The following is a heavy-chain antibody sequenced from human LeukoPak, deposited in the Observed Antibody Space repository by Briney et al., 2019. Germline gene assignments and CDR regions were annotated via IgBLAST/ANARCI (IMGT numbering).Heavy chain of an antibody. CDR3: ATYSSSSDFDY. CDR1: GFTFSSYA. Sequence: GGSLRLSCAASGFTFSSYAMSWVRQAPGKGLEWVSAISGSGDSTFYADSVKGRFTISRDNSKNTLYLQMNSLRAEDTAVYYCATYSSSSDFDYWGQGTLVTVSS. CDR2: ISGSGDST. J-gene: IGHJ4*02. D-gene: IGHD6-13*01. V-gene: IGHV3-23*01.